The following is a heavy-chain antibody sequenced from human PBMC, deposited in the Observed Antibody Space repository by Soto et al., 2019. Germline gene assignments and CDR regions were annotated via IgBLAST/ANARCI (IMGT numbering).Heavy chain of an antibody. CDR1: GFTFSSYS. J-gene: IGHJ3*02. CDR2: ISSSSSTI. Sequence: GGSLRLSCAASGFTFSSYSMNWVRQALGKGLEWVSYISSSSSTIYYADSVKGRFTISRDNAKNSLYLQMNSLRAEDTAVYYCARRYCSGGSCTLDIWGQGTMVT. D-gene: IGHD2-15*01. V-gene: IGHV3-48*01. CDR3: ARRYCSGGSCTLDI.